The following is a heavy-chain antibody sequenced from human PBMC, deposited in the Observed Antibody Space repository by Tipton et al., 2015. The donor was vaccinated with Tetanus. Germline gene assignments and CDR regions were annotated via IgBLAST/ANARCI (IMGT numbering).Heavy chain of an antibody. D-gene: IGHD6-19*01. Sequence: SLRLSCSASGFTFSRYPIHWVRRAPGQGLEYVSSVLGPESRPLYANSVKGRFTTSRDDSKNTLYLQMDSLRTEDTAVYYCARDRDGGWSVDYWGQGTLVAVSS. CDR1: GFTFSRYP. CDR2: VLGPESRP. CDR3: ARDRDGGWSVDY. J-gene: IGHJ4*02. V-gene: IGHV3-64*01.